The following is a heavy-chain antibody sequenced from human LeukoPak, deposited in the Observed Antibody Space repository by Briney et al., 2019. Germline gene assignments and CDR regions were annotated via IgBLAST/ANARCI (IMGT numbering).Heavy chain of an antibody. V-gene: IGHV3-64D*09. CDR3: VKDQFFGVVPTQGMDV. Sequence: GGSLRLSCAPSGFTFSSYAMHWVRQAPGEGLEYVSAISSNGGSTYYADSVKGRFTIPRDNSKNTLYLQMSSLRAEDTAVYYCVKDQFFGVVPTQGMDVWGQGTTVTVSS. CDR1: GFTFSSYA. J-gene: IGHJ6*02. D-gene: IGHD3-3*01. CDR2: ISSNGGST.